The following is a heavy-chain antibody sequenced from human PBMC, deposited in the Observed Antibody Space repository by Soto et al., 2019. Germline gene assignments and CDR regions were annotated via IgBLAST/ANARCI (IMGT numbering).Heavy chain of an antibody. CDR1: GFTFSSYE. J-gene: IGHJ6*02. Sequence: VQLVESGGGLVQPGGSLRLSCAASGFTFSSYEMNWVRQAPGKGLEWVSYISSSGSTIYYADSVKGRFTISRDNAKNSLYLQMNSLRAEDTAVYYCASSAYSSSWYDYYYYGMDVWGQGTTVTVSS. CDR3: ASSAYSSSWYDYYYYGMDV. D-gene: IGHD6-13*01. CDR2: ISSSGSTI. V-gene: IGHV3-48*03.